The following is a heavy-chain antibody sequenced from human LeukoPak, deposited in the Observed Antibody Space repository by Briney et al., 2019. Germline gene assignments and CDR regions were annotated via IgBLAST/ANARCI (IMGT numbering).Heavy chain of an antibody. D-gene: IGHD3-22*01. CDR2: INANSGDT. Sequence: ASVKVSCKASGHTFTGYYMHWVRQAPGQGLEWMGWINANSGDTNYAQKFQGRVTMTRDTSISTAYMELSRLRSDDTAVYYCAAALYDYYDSSGYYSDYWGQGTLVTVSS. CDR3: AAALYDYYDSSGYYSDY. CDR1: GHTFTGYY. V-gene: IGHV1-2*02. J-gene: IGHJ4*02.